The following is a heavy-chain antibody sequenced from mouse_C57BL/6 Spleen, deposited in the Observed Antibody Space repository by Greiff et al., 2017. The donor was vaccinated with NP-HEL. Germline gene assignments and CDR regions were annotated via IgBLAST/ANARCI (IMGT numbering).Heavy chain of an antibody. CDR1: GYTFTSYW. D-gene: IGHD2-5*01. CDR3: ARREACYSNSFAD. J-gene: IGHJ3*01. Sequence: VQLQQSGAELVMPGASVKLSCKASGYTFTSYWMHWVKQRPGQGLEWIGEIDPSDSYTNYTHKFKGKSTLTVDKSSSTAYLQLSSLTSEDSAVYYCARREACYSNSFADWGPGTLVTVSA. V-gene: IGHV1-69*01. CDR2: IDPSDSYT.